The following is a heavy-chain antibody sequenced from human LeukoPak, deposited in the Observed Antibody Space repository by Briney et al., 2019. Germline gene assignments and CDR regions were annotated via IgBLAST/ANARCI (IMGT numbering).Heavy chain of an antibody. D-gene: IGHD3-22*01. J-gene: IGHJ6*02. Sequence: SETLSLTCTVSGGSISSYYWSWIRQPPGKGLEWIGYIYYSGSTNHNPSLKSRVTISVDTSKNQFSLKLSSVTAADTAVYYCARELYYYDSSGYHYYYGMDVWGQGTTVTVSS. CDR1: GGSISSYY. CDR2: IYYSGST. CDR3: ARELYYYDSSGYHYYYGMDV. V-gene: IGHV4-59*01.